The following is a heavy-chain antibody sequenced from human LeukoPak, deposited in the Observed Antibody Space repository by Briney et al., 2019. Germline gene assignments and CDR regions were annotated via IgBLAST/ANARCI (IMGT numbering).Heavy chain of an antibody. CDR3: AKDAQRGFDYRNSLEH. J-gene: IGHJ4*02. Sequence: PGGSLRLSCEASGFTFSHFGMHWLRQAPGKGLEWVAVIWSDATNQYYGDSVKGRFTISRDNFKKTVSLQMDSLRAEDTAVYYCAKDAQRGFDYRNSLEHWGQGSLVTVSS. V-gene: IGHV3-33*06. CDR2: IWSDATNQ. D-gene: IGHD4-11*01. CDR1: GFTFSHFG.